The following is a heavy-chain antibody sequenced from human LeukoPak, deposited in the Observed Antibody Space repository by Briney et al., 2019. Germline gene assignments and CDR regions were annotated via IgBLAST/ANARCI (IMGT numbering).Heavy chain of an antibody. CDR1: GGSISSGDYY. V-gene: IGHV4-30-4*02. CDR2: IYYSGST. D-gene: IGHD2-2*01. J-gene: IGHJ3*01. Sequence: SETLSLTCTVSGGSISSGDYYWSWIRQPPGKGLEWIGYIYYSGSTYYNPYLKSRVTISVDTSKNQFSLNLTSVTTADTAVYYCARVSCSSTSCPRRDALDVWGQGTMVTVSS. CDR3: ARVSCSSTSCPRRDALDV.